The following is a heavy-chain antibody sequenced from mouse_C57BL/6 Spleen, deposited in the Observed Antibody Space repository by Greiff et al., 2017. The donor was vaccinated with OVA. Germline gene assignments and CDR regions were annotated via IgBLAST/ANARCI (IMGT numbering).Heavy chain of an antibody. D-gene: IGHD3-2*02. J-gene: IGHJ4*01. Sequence: QVQLKESGAELARPGASVKLSCKASGYTFTSYGISWVKQRTGQGLEWIGEIYPRSGNTYYNEKFKGKATLTADKSSSTAYMELRSLTSEDSAVYFCARSNLRSAMDYWGQGTSVTVSS. CDR2: IYPRSGNT. CDR3: ARSNLRSAMDY. CDR1: GYTFTSYG. V-gene: IGHV1-81*01.